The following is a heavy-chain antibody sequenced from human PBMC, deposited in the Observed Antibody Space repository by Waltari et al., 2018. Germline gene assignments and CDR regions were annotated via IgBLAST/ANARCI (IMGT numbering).Heavy chain of an antibody. V-gene: IGHV1-46*01. D-gene: IGHD2-21*01. CDR3: ATDTGALWMDV. Sequence: QVQLVQSGAEVKKPGASVKISCKTSEYTFASSYVHWVRQAPGQGLEWMGIIHPSGGSTIYAQRFQGRVTMTRDTSTSTVYRELSSLKSEDTAVYYCATDTGALWMDVWGQGTTVTVSS. CDR2: IHPSGGST. J-gene: IGHJ6*02. CDR1: EYTFASSY.